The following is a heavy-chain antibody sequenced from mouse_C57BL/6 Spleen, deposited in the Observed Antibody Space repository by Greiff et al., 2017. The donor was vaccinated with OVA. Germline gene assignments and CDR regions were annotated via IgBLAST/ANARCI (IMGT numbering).Heavy chain of an antibody. J-gene: IGHJ3*01. CDR3: ARGDDYGGSWFAY. CDR1: GYTFTDYN. Sequence: EVQLQQSGPELVKPGASVKMSCKASGYTFTDYNMHWVKQSHGKSLEWIGDINPNNGGTSYNQKFKGKATLTVNKSSSTAYMELRSLTSEDSAVYYCARGDDYGGSWFAYWGQGTLVTVSA. D-gene: IGHD2-4*01. CDR2: INPNNGGT. V-gene: IGHV1-22*01.